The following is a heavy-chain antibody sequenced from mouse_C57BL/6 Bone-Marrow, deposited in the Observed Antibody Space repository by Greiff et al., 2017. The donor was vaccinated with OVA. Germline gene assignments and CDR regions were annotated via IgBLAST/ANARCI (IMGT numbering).Heavy chain of an antibody. CDR2: ISSGGDYI. V-gene: IGHV5-9-1*02. D-gene: IGHD4-1*01. CDR1: GFTFSSYA. CDR3: TRGTGTRFAY. Sequence: EVKLMESGEGLVKPGGSLKLSCAASGFTFSSYAMSWVRQTPEKRLEWVAYISSGGDYIYYADTVKGRFTISRDNARNTLYLQMSSLKSEDTAMYYCTRGTGTRFAYWGQGTLVTVSA. J-gene: IGHJ3*01.